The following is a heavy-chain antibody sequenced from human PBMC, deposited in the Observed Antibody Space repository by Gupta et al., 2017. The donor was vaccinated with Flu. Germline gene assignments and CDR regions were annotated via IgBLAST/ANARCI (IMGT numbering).Heavy chain of an antibody. V-gene: IGHV3-15*01. Sequence: EVQLVESGGGLVKPGGSLRLSCAASGFTFSNAWMSGVRQAPGKGLEWVGRIKSKTDGGTTDYAAHVKGRFTISRDDSKNTLYLRMNSLKTEDTAVDYCTTDLQNWNHHNWFDPWGQGTLVTVSS. CDR2: IKSKTDGGTT. CDR3: TTDLQNWNHHNWFDP. D-gene: IGHD1-14*01. CDR1: GFTFSNAW. J-gene: IGHJ5*02.